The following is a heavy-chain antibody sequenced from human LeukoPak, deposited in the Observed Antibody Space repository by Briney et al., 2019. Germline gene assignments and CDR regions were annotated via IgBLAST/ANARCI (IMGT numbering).Heavy chain of an antibody. CDR1: GFSFSSYA. V-gene: IGHV3-23*01. J-gene: IGHJ6*03. CDR2: ISGSGGST. Sequence: GGSLRLSCAASGFSFSSYAMNWVRQAPGKGLEWVSAISGSGGSTYYADSVKGRFTISRDNSKNTLYMQMNSLRAGDTAVYYCARSPTAADPYYYYYYMDVWGKGTTVTISS. CDR3: ARSPTAADPYYYYYYMDV. D-gene: IGHD6-13*01.